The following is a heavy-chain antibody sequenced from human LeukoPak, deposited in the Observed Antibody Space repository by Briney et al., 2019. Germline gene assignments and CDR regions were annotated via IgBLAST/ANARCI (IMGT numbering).Heavy chain of an antibody. CDR3: AKDTNWNNGKLGHFDY. D-gene: IGHD1/OR15-1a*01. Sequence: KSGGSLRLSCAASGFTFSDYYMSWIRQAPGKGLEWVSYISSSGSTIYYADSVEGRFTISRDNAKNSLYLQMNSLRGDDTAVYYCAKDTNWNNGKLGHFDYWGQGTLLTVSS. CDR1: GFTFSDYY. CDR2: ISSSGSTI. J-gene: IGHJ4*02. V-gene: IGHV3-11*04.